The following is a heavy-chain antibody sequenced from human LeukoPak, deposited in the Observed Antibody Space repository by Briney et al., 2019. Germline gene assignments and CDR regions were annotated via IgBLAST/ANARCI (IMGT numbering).Heavy chain of an antibody. CDR1: GGSISSSSYY. V-gene: IGHV4-39*01. CDR2: IYYSGST. Sequence: PSETLSLTCTVSGGSISSSSYYWGWIRQPPGKGLEWIGSIYYSGSTYYNPSLKSRVTISVDTSKNQFSLKLSSVAAADTAVYYCARGFKFGELLLFGYHTYYFDYWGQGTLVTVSS. D-gene: IGHD3-10*01. CDR3: ARGFKFGELLLFGYHTYYFDY. J-gene: IGHJ4*02.